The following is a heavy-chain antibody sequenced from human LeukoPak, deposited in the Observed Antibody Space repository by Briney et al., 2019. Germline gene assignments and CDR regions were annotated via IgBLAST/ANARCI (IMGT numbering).Heavy chain of an antibody. Sequence: ASVKVSCKASGYTFTSYDINWVRQATGQGLEWMGWMNPNSGNTGYAQKFQGRVTMTRNTSISTAYMELSSLRSEDTAVYYCAGTLVLLWFGSYGMDVRGQGTTVTVSS. J-gene: IGHJ6*02. V-gene: IGHV1-8*01. CDR1: GYTFTSYD. CDR3: AGTLVLLWFGSYGMDV. CDR2: MNPNSGNT. D-gene: IGHD3-10*01.